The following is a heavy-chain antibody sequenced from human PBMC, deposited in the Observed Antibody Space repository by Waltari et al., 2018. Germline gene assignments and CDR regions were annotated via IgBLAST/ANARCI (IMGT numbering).Heavy chain of an antibody. J-gene: IGHJ4*02. V-gene: IGHV3-48*01. CDR1: GFTFSSYG. Sequence: EVQLVESGGGLVQPGGSLRLSCAASGFTFSSYGTNWVRQAPGKGLEWVSYISSSSSTIYYADSVKGRFTISRDNAKRSLYLQMNSLRAEDTAVYYCASGSYSYGLGYWGQGTLVTVSS. CDR2: ISSSSSTI. CDR3: ASGSYSYGLGY. D-gene: IGHD5-18*01.